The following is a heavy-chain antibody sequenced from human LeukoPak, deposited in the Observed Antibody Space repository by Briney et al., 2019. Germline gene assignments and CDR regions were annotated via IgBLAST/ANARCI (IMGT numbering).Heavy chain of an antibody. J-gene: IGHJ4*02. CDR2: IYYTGST. Sequence: SETLSLTCTVSGGSISPYYWSWIRQPPGKGLEWIGYIYYTGSTNYNPSLKSRVTISVDTSKNQFSLKLSSVTAADTAVYYCARRVAVAGTIDYWGQGTLVTVSS. CDR1: GGSISPYY. V-gene: IGHV4-59*08. D-gene: IGHD6-19*01. CDR3: ARRVAVAGTIDY.